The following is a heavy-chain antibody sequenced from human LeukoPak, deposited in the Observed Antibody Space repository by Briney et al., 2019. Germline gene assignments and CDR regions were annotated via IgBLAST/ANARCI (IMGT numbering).Heavy chain of an antibody. J-gene: IGHJ4*02. Sequence: GGSLRLSCAASGFTFSNYWMHWVRQAPGKGLVWVSRIKTDGTITGYAGAVKGRFTISRDNAKNTVYLQMNNLRTEDTAVYYCIRDRTVITLFDYWGQGSLATVSS. D-gene: IGHD4-23*01. CDR1: GFTFSNYW. CDR2: IKTDGTIT. V-gene: IGHV3-74*01. CDR3: IRDRTVITLFDY.